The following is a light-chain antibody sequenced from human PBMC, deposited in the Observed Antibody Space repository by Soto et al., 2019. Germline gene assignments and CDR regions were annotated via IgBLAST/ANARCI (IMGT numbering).Light chain of an antibody. CDR3: QQYGSSPLSAFT. V-gene: IGKV3-20*01. J-gene: IGKJ3*01. Sequence: EIVLRQSPGTLSLSPGERATLSCRASQSVSSSYLAWYQQKPGQAPRLLIYGASSRATGIPDRFSGSGSGTDFTLTISRLEPEDFAVYYCQQYGSSPLSAFTFGPGTKVDIK. CDR2: GAS. CDR1: QSVSSSY.